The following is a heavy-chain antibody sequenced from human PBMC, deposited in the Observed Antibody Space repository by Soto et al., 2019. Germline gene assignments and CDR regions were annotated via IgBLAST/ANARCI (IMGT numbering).Heavy chain of an antibody. Sequence: QVQLVQSGAEVKKPGSSVKVSCKASGGTFSSYTFSWVRQAPGQGLEWLGRIISLLGIANYAQKFQGRVTITADKSTSTAYMELRSLRSEDTAMYYCAREGDLIAVAGTWGQGTLVTVSS. CDR1: GGTFSSYT. D-gene: IGHD6-19*01. CDR3: AREGDLIAVAGT. CDR2: IISLLGIA. J-gene: IGHJ4*02. V-gene: IGHV1-69*08.